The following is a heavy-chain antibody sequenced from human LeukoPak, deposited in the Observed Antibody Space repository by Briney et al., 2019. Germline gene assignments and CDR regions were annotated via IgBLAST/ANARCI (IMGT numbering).Heavy chain of an antibody. Sequence: GESLNLSCAGFGFTFSSYDMTWVRQAPGKGLEWVLYISGSGSTIYYADSVKGRIRISRDNTKKSLYLQMTSLRAEDTAVYHCARLYPYYYGSGGYLMGNYHFAMDVWGQGTTVTVSS. CDR3: ARLYPYYYGSGGYLMGNYHFAMDV. CDR1: GFTFSSYD. CDR2: ISGSGSTI. V-gene: IGHV3-48*03. D-gene: IGHD3-10*01. J-gene: IGHJ6*02.